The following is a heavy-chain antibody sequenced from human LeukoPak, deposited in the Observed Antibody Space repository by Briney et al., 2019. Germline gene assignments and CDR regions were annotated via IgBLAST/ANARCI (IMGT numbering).Heavy chain of an antibody. V-gene: IGHV4-61*02. CDR1: GGSISSGSYY. CDR3: ARKRGYSYGRHTWFDP. D-gene: IGHD5-18*01. J-gene: IGHJ5*02. CDR2: IYTSGST. Sequence: SETLSLTCTVSGGSISSGSYYWSWIRQPAGKGLEWIGRIYTSGSTNYNPSLKSRVTISVDTSKNQFSLKLSSVTAADTAVYYCARKRGYSYGRHTWFDPWGQGTLVTVSS.